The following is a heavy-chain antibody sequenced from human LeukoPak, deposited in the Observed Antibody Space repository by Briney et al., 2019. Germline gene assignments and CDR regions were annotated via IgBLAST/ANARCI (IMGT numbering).Heavy chain of an antibody. D-gene: IGHD3-16*02. CDR3: ARGTPGSYLGY. V-gene: IGHV1-2*04. CDR1: GYTFTAYY. Sequence: SVRVSCKASGYTFTAYYLHWVRQAPGQGLEWMGWINPNSGGTNYAQKFKGWVTLTRDTSINTTYMELSRLASDVTAVYFCARGTPGSYLGYWGQGTLVTVSS. CDR2: INPNSGGT. J-gene: IGHJ4*02.